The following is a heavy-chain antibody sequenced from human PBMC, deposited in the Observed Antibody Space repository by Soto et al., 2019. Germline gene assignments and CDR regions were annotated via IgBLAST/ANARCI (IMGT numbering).Heavy chain of an antibody. CDR1: GGSISSGGYS. D-gene: IGHD6-13*01. CDR2: IYHSGST. J-gene: IGHJ4*02. Sequence: PSETLSLTCAVSGGSISSGGYSWSWIRQPPGKGLECVGYIYHSGSTYYNPSLKSRVTISVDISKSQFSLRLTSVTAADTAVYNAASGTYYFEFWGQGALVTVSS. CDR3: ASGTYYFEF. V-gene: IGHV4-30-2*01.